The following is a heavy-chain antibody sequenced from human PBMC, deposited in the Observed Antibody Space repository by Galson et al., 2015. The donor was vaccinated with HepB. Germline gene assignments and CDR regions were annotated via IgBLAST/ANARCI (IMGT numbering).Heavy chain of an antibody. J-gene: IGHJ6*02. D-gene: IGHD3/OR15-3a*01. V-gene: IGHV3-30*04. CDR2: ITSDGSNK. Sequence: SLRLSCAASGFAFNTYAMHWVRQAPGKGLEWVALITSDGSNKYYADSVKGRFNISRDNSKNTLFLQMNSPRVEDTAVYYCARDQEPFLDWLLGLDVGGQGTTVTVSS. CDR1: GFAFNTYA. CDR3: ARDQEPFLDWLLGLDV.